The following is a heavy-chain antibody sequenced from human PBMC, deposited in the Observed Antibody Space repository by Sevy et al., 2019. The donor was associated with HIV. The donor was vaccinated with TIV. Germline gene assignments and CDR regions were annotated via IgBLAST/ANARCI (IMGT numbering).Heavy chain of an antibody. V-gene: IGHV3-49*03. Sequence: GGSLRLSCTASGFTFGDYAMSWFRQAPGKGLEWVGFIRSKAYGGTTEYAASVKGGFTISRDDSKSIAYLQMNSLKTEDTAVYYCTRIRQKGIQLLEKGDYYYYYYMDVWGKGTTVTVSS. CDR3: TRIRQKGIQLLEKGDYYYYYYMDV. CDR2: IRSKAYGGTT. CDR1: GFTFGDYA. D-gene: IGHD5-18*01. J-gene: IGHJ6*03.